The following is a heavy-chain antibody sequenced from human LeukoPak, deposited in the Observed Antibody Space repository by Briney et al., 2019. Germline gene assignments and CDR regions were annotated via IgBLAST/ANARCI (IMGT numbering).Heavy chain of an antibody. CDR3: ARDLLLWFGERKQNNWFDP. CDR2: INPNSGGT. Sequence: GASVKVSCKASGYTFTGYYMHWVRQAPGQGLEWMGWINPNSGGTNYAQKFQGRVTMTRGTSISTAYMELSRLRSDDTAVYYCARDLLLWFGERKQNNWFDPWGQGTLVTASS. J-gene: IGHJ5*02. V-gene: IGHV1-2*02. CDR1: GYTFTGYY. D-gene: IGHD3-10*01.